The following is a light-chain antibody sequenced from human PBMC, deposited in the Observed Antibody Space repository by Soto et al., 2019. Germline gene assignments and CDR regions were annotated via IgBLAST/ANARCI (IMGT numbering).Light chain of an antibody. J-gene: IGKJ2*01. Sequence: VMTQSPAILSVSPGERATLSCRASQSVSTNVAWYQQIPGQTPRLLIYGASTRATGIPVRFSGSGSGTEFTLTISGLQSEDFAVYYCHQYDDGPYTFGQGTKVDIK. V-gene: IGKV3-15*01. CDR3: HQYDDGPYT. CDR2: GAS. CDR1: QSVSTN.